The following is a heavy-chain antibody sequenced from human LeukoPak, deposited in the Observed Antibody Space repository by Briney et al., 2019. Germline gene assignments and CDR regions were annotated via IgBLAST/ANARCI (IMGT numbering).Heavy chain of an antibody. J-gene: IGHJ3*02. D-gene: IGHD6-19*01. CDR1: GGSISSYY. V-gene: IGHV4-59*01. CDR3: ARDEYSSGWTDAFDI. Sequence: SETLSLTCTVSGGSISSYYWIWIRQPPGKGLDWIGYIYYSGSTNYNPSLKSRVTISVDTSKNQFSLKLSSVTAADTAVYYCARDEYSSGWTDAFDIWGQGTMVTVSS. CDR2: IYYSGST.